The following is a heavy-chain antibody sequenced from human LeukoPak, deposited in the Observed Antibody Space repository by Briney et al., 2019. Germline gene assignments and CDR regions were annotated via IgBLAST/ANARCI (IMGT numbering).Heavy chain of an antibody. CDR1: GFTFSNCG. Sequence: GGSLRLSCAASGFTFSNCGMHWVRQAPGKGLEWVAIIWYDGSNEYYADSVKGRFIISRDNSKNTLYLQMNSLRAEDTAVYYCAREAYGGNSLDYWGLGTLVTVSS. J-gene: IGHJ4*02. CDR2: IWYDGSNE. CDR3: AREAYGGNSLDY. D-gene: IGHD4-23*01. V-gene: IGHV3-33*01.